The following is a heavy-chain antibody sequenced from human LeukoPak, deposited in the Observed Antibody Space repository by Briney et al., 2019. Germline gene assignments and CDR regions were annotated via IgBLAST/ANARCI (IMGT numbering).Heavy chain of an antibody. CDR3: ARRVADRFDY. CDR2: MNPNSGNP. D-gene: IGHD6-19*01. V-gene: IGHV1-8*01. Sequence: ASVKVSCKASGYTFTNYNIHRVRQASGHGLEWMGGMNPNSGNPDSTQKFQGKVTMTADTSINTAFMELSSLTSEDTAIYYCARRVADRFDYWGQGTLVTVS. CDR1: GYTFTNYN. J-gene: IGHJ4*02.